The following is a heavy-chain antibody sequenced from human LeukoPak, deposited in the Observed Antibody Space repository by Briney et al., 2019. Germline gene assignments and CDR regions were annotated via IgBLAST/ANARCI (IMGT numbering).Heavy chain of an antibody. Sequence: GGSLRLSCAASGFTFNTYSMSWVRQAPGKGLEWVSVIYSGGSTYYADSVKGRFTISRDNSKNTLYLQMNSLRAEDTAVYYCAREVTGDVYYFDYWGQGTLVTVSS. V-gene: IGHV3-53*01. CDR3: AREVTGDVYYFDY. CDR1: GFTFNTYS. CDR2: IYSGGST. J-gene: IGHJ4*02. D-gene: IGHD7-27*01.